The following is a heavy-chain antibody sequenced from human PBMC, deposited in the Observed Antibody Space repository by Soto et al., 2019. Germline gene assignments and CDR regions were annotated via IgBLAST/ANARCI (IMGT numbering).Heavy chain of an antibody. D-gene: IGHD6-13*01. V-gene: IGHV4-39*01. CDR3: ARRQSSSWYGL. CDR2: IYYSGST. Sequence: SETLSLTCTVSGGSISSSSYYWGWIRQPPGKGLEWIGSIYYSGSTYYNPSLKSRVTISVDTSKNQFSLKLSSVTAADTAVYYCARRQSSSWYGLWGQGTLVTVLL. CDR1: GGSISSSSYY. J-gene: IGHJ4*02.